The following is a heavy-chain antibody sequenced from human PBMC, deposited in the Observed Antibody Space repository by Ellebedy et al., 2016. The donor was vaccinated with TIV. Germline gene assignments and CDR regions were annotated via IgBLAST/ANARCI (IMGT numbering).Heavy chain of an antibody. J-gene: IGHJ4*02. V-gene: IGHV3-48*01. CDR2: ISRSGTA. CDR1: GFTFGTSD. CDR3: ARDLFPLIIGDSGFDY. D-gene: IGHD7-27*01. Sequence: GGSLRLSXAASGFTFGTSDMNWVRQAPGKGPEWVSYISRSGTAYYADSVKGRFTISRDNSKNTLYLQMNSLRADDTALYYCARDLFPLIIGDSGFDYWGQGTLVTVSS.